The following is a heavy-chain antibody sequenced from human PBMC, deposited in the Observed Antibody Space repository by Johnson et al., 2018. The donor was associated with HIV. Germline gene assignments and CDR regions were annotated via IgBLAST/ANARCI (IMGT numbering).Heavy chain of an antibody. J-gene: IGHJ3*02. CDR1: GFTFDDYG. CDR3: AKEQLLRAFDI. V-gene: IGHV3-33*06. D-gene: IGHD2-15*01. CDR2: IWYDGSNK. Sequence: QVQLVESGGGVVRPGGSLRLSCAASGFTFDDYGMHWVRQAPGKGLEWVAVIWYDGSNKYYADSVKGRFTISRDNSKNTLYLQMNSLRAEDTAVYYCAKEQLLRAFDIWGQGTMVTVSS.